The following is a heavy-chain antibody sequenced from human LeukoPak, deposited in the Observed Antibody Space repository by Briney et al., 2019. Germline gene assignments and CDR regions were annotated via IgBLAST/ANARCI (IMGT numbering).Heavy chain of an antibody. CDR2: IRYDGSNK. CDR1: GFTFSSYG. V-gene: IGHV3-30*02. CDR3: AKNWNYDAPLYYFDY. J-gene: IGHJ4*02. Sequence: PGGSLRLSCAASGFTFSSYGMHWVRQAPGKGLEWVAFIRYDGSNKYYADSVKGRFTISRDNSKNTLYLQMNSLRAEDTAVYYCAKNWNYDAPLYYFDYWGQGTLVTVSS. D-gene: IGHD1-7*01.